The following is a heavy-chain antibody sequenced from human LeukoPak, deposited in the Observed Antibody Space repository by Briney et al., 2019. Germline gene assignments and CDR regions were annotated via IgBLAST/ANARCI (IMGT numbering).Heavy chain of an antibody. CDR2: INPNSGGT. D-gene: IGHD3-22*01. V-gene: IGHV1-2*06. CDR3: ALTQTYYYDSSGYYVLDY. J-gene: IGHJ4*02. CDR1: GYTFTGYY. Sequence: ASVKVSCKASGYTFTGYYMHWVRQAPGQGLEWMGRINPNSGGTNYAQKFQGRVTMTRDTSISTAYMELSRQRSDDTAVYYCALTQTYYYDSSGYYVLDYWGQGTLVTVSS.